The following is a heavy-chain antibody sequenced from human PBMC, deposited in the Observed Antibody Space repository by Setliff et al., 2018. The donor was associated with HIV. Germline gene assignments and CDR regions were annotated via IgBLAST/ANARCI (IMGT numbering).Heavy chain of an antibody. CDR2: IIPIFNTA. J-gene: IGHJ3*02. Sequence: SVKVSCKASGGTFSSYAISWVRQAPGQGLEWMGGIIPIFNTANYAQKFQGRVTITADESTSTAYMELSSLRSEDTAVYYCATGRGEYSSGWYRSALDIWGQGTMVTV. CDR3: ATGRGEYSSGWYRSALDI. V-gene: IGHV1-69*13. D-gene: IGHD6-19*01. CDR1: GGTFSSYA.